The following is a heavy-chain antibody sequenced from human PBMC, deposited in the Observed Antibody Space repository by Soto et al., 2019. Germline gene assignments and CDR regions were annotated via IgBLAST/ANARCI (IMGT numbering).Heavy chain of an antibody. CDR2: IYYSGST. CDR1: GGSISSSSYY. Sequence: PSETLSLTCTVSGGSISSSSYYWGWIRQPPGKGLEWIGSIYYSGSTYYNPSLKSRVTISVDTSKNQFSLKLSSVTAADTAVYYCARLGRGVIIIGRGRFDPWGQGTLVTVSS. V-gene: IGHV4-39*01. D-gene: IGHD3-10*01. J-gene: IGHJ5*02. CDR3: ARLGRGVIIIGRGRFDP.